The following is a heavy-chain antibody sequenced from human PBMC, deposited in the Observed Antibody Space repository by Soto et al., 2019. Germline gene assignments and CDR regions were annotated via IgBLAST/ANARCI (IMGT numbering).Heavy chain of an antibody. CDR3: VIERRVEPWFSY. CDR2: INKDGSEK. Sequence: VQLVESGGGSVQPGGSLRLSCAASGFTFSSGYTFSSFWMSWVSQPPGKGLEWVANINKDGSEKYYMDSVKGRFTISRDNAKNSPYLQKDGLRADDAAIYYCVIERRVEPWFSYWGQGTLATAPS. J-gene: IGHJ4*02. CDR1: GFTFSSGYTFSSFW. V-gene: IGHV3-7*03. D-gene: IGHD6-13*01.